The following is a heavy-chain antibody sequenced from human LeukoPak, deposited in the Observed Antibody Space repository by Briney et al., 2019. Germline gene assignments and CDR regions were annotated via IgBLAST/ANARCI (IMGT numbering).Heavy chain of an antibody. J-gene: IGHJ4*02. CDR1: GVSISSNY. V-gene: IGHV4-59*01. CDR2: IYYSGST. D-gene: IGHD5-24*01. Sequence: SETLSLTCTVSGVSISSNYWSWIRQPPGKGLEWIGYIYYSGSTNYNPSLKSRVTISVDTSKNQFSLKLSSVTAADTAVYYCARCEDGYADYWGQGTLVTVSS. CDR3: ARCEDGYADY.